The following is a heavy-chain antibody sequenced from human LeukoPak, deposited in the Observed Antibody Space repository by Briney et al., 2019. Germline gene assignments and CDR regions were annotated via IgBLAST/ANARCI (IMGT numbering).Heavy chain of an antibody. J-gene: IGHJ4*02. CDR2: IKQDGSEK. CDR1: GFTFSDYW. CDR3: ARTGGYSSGYYY. D-gene: IGHD3-22*01. Sequence: GGSLRLSCAASGFTFSDYWMTWVRQAPGKGLEWVANIKQDGSEKDYVDSVKGRFTISRDNAKNSLYLQMDSLRVEDTAVYFCARTGGYSSGYYYWGQGTLVTVSS. V-gene: IGHV3-7*01.